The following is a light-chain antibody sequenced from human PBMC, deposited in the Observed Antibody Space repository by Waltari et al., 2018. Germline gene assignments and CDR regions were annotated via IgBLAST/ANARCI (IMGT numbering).Light chain of an antibody. J-gene: IGKJ2*01. CDR2: DAS. CDR1: QSVSSY. V-gene: IGKV3-11*01. Sequence: DIVSTQSPATLTLSPGERATRSCRASQSVSSYLAWYERKPGKAPRLLIYDASNRATVIPARFSGSGSGTDFTLTISSLEPEDFAVYYCQQRSNWPPRYTFGQGTKLEIK. CDR3: QQRSNWPPRYT.